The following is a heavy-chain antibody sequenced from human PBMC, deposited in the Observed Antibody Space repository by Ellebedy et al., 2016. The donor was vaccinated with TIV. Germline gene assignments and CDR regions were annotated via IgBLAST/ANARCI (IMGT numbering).Heavy chain of an antibody. V-gene: IGHV2-5*02. CDR3: ALRRLEAAVN. J-gene: IGHJ4*02. CDR1: GFSLTTSGVG. Sequence: SGPTLVKPTQTLTLTCTFSGFSLTTSGVGVGWIRQPPGKTLEWLAIIYWDDDKHYIPPLKTRLTITKDTSKNQVLLTITNMDPVDTATYYCALRRLEAAVNWGQGTLVTVSS. CDR2: IYWDDDK. D-gene: IGHD6-25*01.